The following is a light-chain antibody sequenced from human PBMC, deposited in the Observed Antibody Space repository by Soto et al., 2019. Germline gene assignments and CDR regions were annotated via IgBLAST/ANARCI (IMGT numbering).Light chain of an antibody. CDR2: AAS. Sequence: DIPMTQSPSSLSTSVGDRVTITCRASQAIKNNLAWYQHKPGEAPKRLIYAASNLQTGAPSRFSGSGFGTEFTLTISSLQPEDFATYYCQQHNSYPFTFGGGTKVEIK. CDR1: QAIKNN. V-gene: IGKV1-17*01. CDR3: QQHNSYPFT. J-gene: IGKJ4*01.